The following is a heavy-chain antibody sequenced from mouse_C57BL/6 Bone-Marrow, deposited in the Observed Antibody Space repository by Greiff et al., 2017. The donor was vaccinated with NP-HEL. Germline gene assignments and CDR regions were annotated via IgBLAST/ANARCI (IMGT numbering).Heavy chain of an antibody. Sequence: EVQLVESGGGLVQPKGSLKLSCAASGFTFNTYAMHWVRQAPGKGLEWVARIRSKSSNYATYYADSVKDRFTISRDESQSMLYLQMNNLKTEDTAMYYCVREVYGSSGYYAMDYWGQGTSVTVSS. D-gene: IGHD1-1*01. J-gene: IGHJ4*01. CDR2: IRSKSSNYAT. V-gene: IGHV10-3*01. CDR1: GFTFNTYA. CDR3: VREVYGSSGYYAMDY.